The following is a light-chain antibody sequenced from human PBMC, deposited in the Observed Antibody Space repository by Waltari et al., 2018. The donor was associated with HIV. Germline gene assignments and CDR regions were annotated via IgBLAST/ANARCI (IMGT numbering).Light chain of an antibody. Sequence: QSALTQPASVSGSPGQSITISCTGSSRDVGTYNYISWYQQHPGTVPKLRIYYVKERPPGVSDGFSGAKAGTTASLTISGLQAEDEADYYCCSFANPNFLFGSGTKVTVL. CDR3: CSFANPNFL. CDR2: YVK. CDR1: SRDVGTYNY. V-gene: IGLV2-23*02. J-gene: IGLJ1*01.